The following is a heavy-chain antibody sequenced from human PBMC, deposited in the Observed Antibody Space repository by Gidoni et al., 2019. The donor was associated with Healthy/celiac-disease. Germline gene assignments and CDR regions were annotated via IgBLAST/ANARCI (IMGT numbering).Heavy chain of an antibody. Sequence: EVQLVESGGGLVQPGGSLRLSCAASEFTFSSYWMSWVRQAPGKGLEWVANIKQDGSEKYYLDSVKGRFTISRDNARNSLYLQMNSLRAEDTAVYFCTRDHPAFDIWGQGTMVTVSS. CDR2: IKQDGSEK. J-gene: IGHJ3*02. CDR1: EFTFSSYW. V-gene: IGHV3-7*01. CDR3: TRDHPAFDI.